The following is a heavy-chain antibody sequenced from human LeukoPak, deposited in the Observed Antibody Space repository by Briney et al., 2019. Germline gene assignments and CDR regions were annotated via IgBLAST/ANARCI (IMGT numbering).Heavy chain of an antibody. CDR3: ARVPSSSWTKFDY. CDR1: GFTFSSYA. V-gene: IGHV3-23*01. Sequence: GGSLRLSCAASGFTFSSYAMSWVRQAPGKGLEWVSAISGSGGSTYYADSVKGRFTISRDNSKNTLYLQMNSLRAEDTAVYYCARVPSSSWTKFDYWGQGTLVTISS. D-gene: IGHD6-13*01. J-gene: IGHJ4*02. CDR2: ISGSGGST.